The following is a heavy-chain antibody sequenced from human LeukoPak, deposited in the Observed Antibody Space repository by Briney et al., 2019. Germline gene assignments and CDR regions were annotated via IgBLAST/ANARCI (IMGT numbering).Heavy chain of an antibody. D-gene: IGHD3-16*01. CDR2: IIWSGGST. V-gene: IGHV3-20*04. CDR1: GFTFDDYG. Sequence: GGSLRLSCAASGFTFDDYGMSWVRQAPGEGLEWVSGIIWSGGSTTYADSVRGRFTISRDNAKNSLYLQMNSLRAEDMAFYYCARGGGGPLVWGTLGAFDYWGQGTLVTVSS. CDR3: ARGGGGPLVWGTLGAFDY. J-gene: IGHJ4*02.